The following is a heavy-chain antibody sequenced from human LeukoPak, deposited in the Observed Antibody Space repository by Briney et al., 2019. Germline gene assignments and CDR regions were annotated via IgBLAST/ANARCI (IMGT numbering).Heavy chain of an antibody. V-gene: IGHV3-48*03. CDR2: IGSSGTTI. Sequence: GGSLRLSCAVSGFPFSIYEMNWVSQAPGKGLEWVSNIGSSGTTIYYADSVKGRFSISRYNAKSSLYLQMNSLRVEDTAVYYCALLAVASDFDYWGQGALVTVSS. J-gene: IGHJ4*02. CDR3: ALLAVASDFDY. D-gene: IGHD6-19*01. CDR1: GFPFSIYE.